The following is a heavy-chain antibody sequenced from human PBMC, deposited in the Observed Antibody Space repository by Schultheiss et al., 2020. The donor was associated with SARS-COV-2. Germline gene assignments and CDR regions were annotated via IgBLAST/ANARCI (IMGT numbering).Heavy chain of an antibody. CDR2: IFASGST. D-gene: IGHD2-21*01. CDR1: GGSISSGSYY. CDR3: ARGRLDFVSVSNWFDP. V-gene: IGHV4-61*02. Sequence: SETLSLTCTVSGGSISSGSYYWTWVRQPAGKGLEWIGRIFASGSTHYNPSLKSRVTMSLDTSKNQFSLRLNSVTAADTAVYYCARGRLDFVSVSNWFDPWGQGTLVTISS. J-gene: IGHJ5*02.